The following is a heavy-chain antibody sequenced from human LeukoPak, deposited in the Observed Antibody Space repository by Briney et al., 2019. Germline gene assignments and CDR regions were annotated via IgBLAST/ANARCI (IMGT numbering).Heavy chain of an antibody. CDR1: GYTFTSYA. CDR3: ARLTDTDFWSGFNWFDP. J-gene: IGHJ5*02. CDR2: INTNTGNP. V-gene: IGHV7-4-1*02. Sequence: ASVKVSCKASGYTFTSYAMNWVRQAPGQGLEWMGWINTNTGNPTCAQGFTGRFVFSLDTSVSTAYLQISSLKAEDTAVYYCARLTDTDFWSGFNWFDPWGQGTLVTVSS. D-gene: IGHD3-3*01.